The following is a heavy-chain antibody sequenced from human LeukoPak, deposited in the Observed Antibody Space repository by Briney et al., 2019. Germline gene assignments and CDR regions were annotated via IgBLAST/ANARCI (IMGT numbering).Heavy chain of an antibody. CDR3: ARSWGLVSFVN. V-gene: IGHV3-11*04. D-gene: IGHD2-21*01. J-gene: IGHJ4*02. CDR1: GFKFSDYY. Sequence: GGSLRLTCAASGFKFSDYYMSWISQAPEKGLEWLSNISGTGNTIYYADSVKGRFTISSDNAENSVSLQINSLRGEDTAIYYCARSWGLVSFVNWGQGTLLTVST. CDR2: ISGTGNTI.